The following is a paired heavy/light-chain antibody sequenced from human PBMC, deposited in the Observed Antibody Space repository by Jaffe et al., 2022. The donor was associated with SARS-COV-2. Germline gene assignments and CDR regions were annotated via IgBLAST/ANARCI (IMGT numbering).Heavy chain of an antibody. CDR3: ARLDRKPGVWQQLVSSNWFDP. V-gene: IGHV3-11*06. CDR1: GFTFSDYY. CDR2: ISSSSSYT. Sequence: QVQLVESGGGLVKPGGSLRLSCAASGFTFSDYYMSWIRQAPGKGLEWVSYISSSSSYTNYADSVKGRFTISRDNAKNSLYLQMNSLRAEDTAVYYCARLDRKPGVWQQLVSSNWFDPWGQGTLVTVSS. J-gene: IGHJ5*02. D-gene: IGHD6-13*01.
Light chain of an antibody. J-gene: IGKJ3*01. Sequence: EIVLTQSPATLSLSPGERATLSCRASQSVSSYLAWYQQKPGQAPRLLIYDASNRATGIPARFSGSGSGTDFTLTISSLEPEDFAVYYCQQRSNWQFTFGPGTKVDIK. V-gene: IGKV3-11*01. CDR1: QSVSSY. CDR2: DAS. CDR3: QQRSNWQFT.